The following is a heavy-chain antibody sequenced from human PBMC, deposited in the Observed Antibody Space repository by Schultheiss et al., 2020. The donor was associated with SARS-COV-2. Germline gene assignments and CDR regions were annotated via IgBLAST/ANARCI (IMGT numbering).Heavy chain of an antibody. CDR1: GFTFSNSD. V-gene: IGHV3-11*06. J-gene: IGHJ4*02. Sequence: GGSLRLSCAASGFTFSNSDMNWVHQAPGKGLEWVSYISSSSSYTNYADSVKGRFTISRDNAKNSLYLQMNSLRAEDTAVYYCARDGEATGYYFDYWGQGTLVTVSS. CDR3: ARDGEATGYYFDY. CDR2: ISSSSSYT. D-gene: IGHD5-12*01.